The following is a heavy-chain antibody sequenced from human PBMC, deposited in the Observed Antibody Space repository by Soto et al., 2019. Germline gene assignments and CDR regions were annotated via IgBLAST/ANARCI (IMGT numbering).Heavy chain of an antibody. CDR3: ARTSFPAYYYGSGSYYNFDY. D-gene: IGHD3-10*01. Sequence: SETLSLTCTVSGGSISSYYWSWIRQPPGKGLEWIGYIYYSGSTNYNPSLKSRVTISVDTSKNQFSLKLSSVTAADTAVYYCARTSFPAYYYGSGSYYNFDYWGQGTLVTFSS. J-gene: IGHJ4*02. CDR2: IYYSGST. CDR1: GGSISSYY. V-gene: IGHV4-59*08.